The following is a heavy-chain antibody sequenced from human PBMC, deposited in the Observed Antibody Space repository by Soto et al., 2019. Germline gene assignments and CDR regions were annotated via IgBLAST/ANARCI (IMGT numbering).Heavy chain of an antibody. CDR1: GFTFSGSA. D-gene: IGHD3-22*01. Sequence: PGGSLRLSCAASGFTFSGSAMHWVRQASGKGLEWVGRIRSKANSYATAYAASVKGRFTISRDDPKNTAYLQMNSLKTEDTAVYYCKITRYYYDSSASADYWAQRTLVTVSS. CDR3: KITRYYYDSSASADY. J-gene: IGHJ4*02. V-gene: IGHV3-73*01. CDR2: IRSKANSYAT.